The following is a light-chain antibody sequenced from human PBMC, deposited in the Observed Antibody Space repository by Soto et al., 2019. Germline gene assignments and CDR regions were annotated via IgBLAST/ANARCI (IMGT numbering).Light chain of an antibody. Sequence: QSALTQPASVSGSPGQSITISCTGTSSDVGSYNLVSWYQQHPGKAPKLVIYEVSKRPSGASYRFSGSKSGNTASLTISGLQAEDEADYYCCSYAGSSTLVFGGGTKLTVL. CDR2: EVS. CDR3: CSYAGSSTLV. V-gene: IGLV2-23*02. CDR1: SSDVGSYNL. J-gene: IGLJ2*01.